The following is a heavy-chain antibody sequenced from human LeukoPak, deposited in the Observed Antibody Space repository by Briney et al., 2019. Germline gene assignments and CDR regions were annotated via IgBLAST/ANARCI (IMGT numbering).Heavy chain of an antibody. CDR2: IISIFGTA. CDR3: VRGAYAKQELAPPGWDY. V-gene: IGHV1-69*13. D-gene: IGHD6-13*01. J-gene: IGHJ4*02. CDR1: GGTFSSYA. Sequence: ASVKVSCKASGGTFSSYAISGVRQAPGQGLEWMGGIISIFGTANYAQKFQGRVTITADESTSTAYMQLSSLRSEDTAVYYCVRGAYAKQELAPPGWDYWGQGALVTVSS.